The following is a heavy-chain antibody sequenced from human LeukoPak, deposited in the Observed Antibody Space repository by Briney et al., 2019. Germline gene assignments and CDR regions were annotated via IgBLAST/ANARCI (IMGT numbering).Heavy chain of an antibody. V-gene: IGHV4-34*01. Sequence: SETLSLTCAVYGRSFSGYYRTWIRQPPGKGLEWIGEINYSGSTNYNPSLKSRVTISVDTSKNQFSLKLSSVTAADTAVYYCARGPSERYYESSGYYYFDYWGQGTLVTVSS. CDR1: GRSFSGYY. CDR3: ARGPSERYYESSGYYYFDY. D-gene: IGHD3-22*01. CDR2: INYSGST. J-gene: IGHJ4*02.